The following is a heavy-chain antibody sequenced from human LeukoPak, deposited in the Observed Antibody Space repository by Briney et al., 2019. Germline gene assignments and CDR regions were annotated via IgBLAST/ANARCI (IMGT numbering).Heavy chain of an antibody. CDR3: ARTVAGKLVFGY. CDR1: GGSISSGGYY. CDR2: IYYSGST. Sequence: SETLSLTCTVSGGSISSGGYYWGWIRQPPGKGLEWIRNIYYSGSTYDNPSLKSRVTISVDTSQNQFSLKLSSVTAADTAVFYCARTVAGKLVFGYWGQGTLVTVSS. V-gene: IGHV4-39*07. D-gene: IGHD6-19*01. J-gene: IGHJ4*02.